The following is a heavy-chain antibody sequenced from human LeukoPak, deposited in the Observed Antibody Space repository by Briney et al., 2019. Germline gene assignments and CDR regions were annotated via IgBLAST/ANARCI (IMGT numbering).Heavy chain of an antibody. D-gene: IGHD6-13*01. Sequence: ASVKVSCKSSGYIFTSYDIYWVRQATGQGLEWMGWISAYNGNTNYAQKLQGRVTMTTDTSTSTAYMELRSLRSDDTAVYYCARGGYSSNDYWGQGTLVTVSS. CDR3: ARGGYSSNDY. J-gene: IGHJ4*02. CDR1: GYIFTSYD. V-gene: IGHV1-18*01. CDR2: ISAYNGNT.